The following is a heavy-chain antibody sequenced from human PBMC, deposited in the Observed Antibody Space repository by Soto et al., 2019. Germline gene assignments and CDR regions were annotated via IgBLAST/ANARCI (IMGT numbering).Heavy chain of an antibody. J-gene: IGHJ4*02. CDR1: GYSFTSNW. D-gene: IGHD3-10*01. CDR2: IHPGDSNT. CDR3: ARREGPYYFDY. Sequence: GESLKISCKGSGYSFTSNWIGWVRQMPGKGLEWMGIIHPGDSNTRYSPSFQGQVTISADKSISTAYLQWSSLKASDTAMYFCARREGPYYFDYWGQGTLVTVSS. V-gene: IGHV5-51*01.